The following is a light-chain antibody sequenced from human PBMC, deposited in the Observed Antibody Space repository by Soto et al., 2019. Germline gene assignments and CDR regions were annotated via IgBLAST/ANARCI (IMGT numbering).Light chain of an antibody. Sequence: QSALTQPASVSGSPGQSIAISCTGTSTDVGDYNYVSWYQQHPGKAPKLMIYEVSNRPSGVSNRFSGAKSGNTASLTISGLQAEDEADYYCSSYTSDSTLVFGGGTQLTVL. J-gene: IGLJ3*02. CDR2: EVS. CDR3: SSYTSDSTLV. V-gene: IGLV2-14*01. CDR1: STDVGDYNY.